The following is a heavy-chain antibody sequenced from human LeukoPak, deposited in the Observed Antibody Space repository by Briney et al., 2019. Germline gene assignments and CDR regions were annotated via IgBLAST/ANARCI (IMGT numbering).Heavy chain of an antibody. Sequence: GGSLRLSCAASGFTVSSNYMSWVRQAPGKGLEWVSVIYNGGSTYYADSVKGRFTISRDNSKNTLYLQMNSLVAEDTAVYYCARFMVVAASHAFDIWGQGTMVTVSS. CDR3: ARFMVVAASHAFDI. CDR1: GFTVSSNY. D-gene: IGHD2-15*01. CDR2: IYNGGST. J-gene: IGHJ3*02. V-gene: IGHV3-66*02.